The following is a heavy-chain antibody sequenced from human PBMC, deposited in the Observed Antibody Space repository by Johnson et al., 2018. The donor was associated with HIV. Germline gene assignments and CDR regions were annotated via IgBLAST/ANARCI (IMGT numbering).Heavy chain of an antibody. CDR3: ARGDLAAAGNGAFDI. V-gene: IGHV3-48*04. CDR1: GFIFSSYD. CDR2: ISSSGSTI. D-gene: IGHD6-13*01. J-gene: IGHJ3*02. Sequence: MQLVESGGGVVQPGRSLRLSCAASGFIFSSYDMHWVRQATGKGLEWVSYISSSGSTIYYAASVKGRFTIPRDNAKNSLHLQMNSLRAEYTAVYYCARGDLAAAGNGAFDIWSQGTMVTVSS.